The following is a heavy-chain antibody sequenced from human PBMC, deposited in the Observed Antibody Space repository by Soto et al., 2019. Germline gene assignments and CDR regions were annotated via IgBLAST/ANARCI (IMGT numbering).Heavy chain of an antibody. CDR1: GYNFVDYW. CDR2: IYPSDSDT. J-gene: IGHJ4*02. D-gene: IGHD2-15*01. V-gene: IGHV5-51*03. CDR3: ARGRRLLLNNYVDL. Sequence: EVQLVQSGAEVKKPGASLKISCQLSGYNFVDYWIGWVRQTPGKVLEWMGIIYPSDSDTKYSPAFQGQVTVSADKSMGTTYLQWNSLKSSDTALDFCARGRRLLLNNYVDLWGQGTLITVSS.